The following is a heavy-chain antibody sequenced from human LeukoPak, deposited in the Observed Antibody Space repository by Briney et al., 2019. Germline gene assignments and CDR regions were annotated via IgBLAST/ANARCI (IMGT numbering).Heavy chain of an antibody. D-gene: IGHD3-16*02. CDR1: GFSLSTSGVG. J-gene: IGHJ4*02. Sequence: SGPTLVNPTQTLTLTCTFSGFSLSTSGVGVGWIRQPPGKALEWLALIYWDDDKRYSPSLKSRLTITKDTSKNQVVLTMTNMDPVDTATYYCAHSRTYYDYVWGRYRYWRDYWGQGTLVTVSS. CDR3: AHSRTYYDYVWGRYRYWRDY. V-gene: IGHV2-5*02. CDR2: IYWDDDK.